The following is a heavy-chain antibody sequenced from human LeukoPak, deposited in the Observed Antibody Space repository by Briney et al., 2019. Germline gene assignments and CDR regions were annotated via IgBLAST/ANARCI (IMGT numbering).Heavy chain of an antibody. D-gene: IGHD6-19*01. CDR2: INSDGYST. CDR3: ARGTAVAGTDY. Sequence: GGSLRLSCAASGFTFSGYWMHWVRQAPGKGLVWVSRINSDGYSTSYADSVKGRFTISRENAKNTLYLQMNSLSAEDTAVYYCARGTAVAGTDYWGQGTLVTVSS. V-gene: IGHV3-74*01. CDR1: GFTFSGYW. J-gene: IGHJ4*02.